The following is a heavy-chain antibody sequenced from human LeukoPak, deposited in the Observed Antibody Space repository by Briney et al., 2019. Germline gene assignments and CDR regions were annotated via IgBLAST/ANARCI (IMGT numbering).Heavy chain of an antibody. Sequence: GGSLRLSCAASGFSFSDYAMSWVRQAPGKGLEWVSGIGSDGTTHHAESVKGRFAISRDNSKSTLYLQMNSLRAEDTAVYYCAKENDFVYWGQGTLVTVSS. CDR1: GFSFSDYA. CDR3: AKENDFVY. CDR2: IGSDGTT. D-gene: IGHD3-3*01. J-gene: IGHJ4*02. V-gene: IGHV3-23*01.